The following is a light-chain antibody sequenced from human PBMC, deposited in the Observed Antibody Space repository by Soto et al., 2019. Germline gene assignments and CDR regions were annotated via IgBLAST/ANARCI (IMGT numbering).Light chain of an antibody. CDR1: SSDVGGYNY. J-gene: IGLJ1*01. Sequence: QSVLTQPPSASGSPGQSVTISCTGTSSDVGGYNYVSWYQQHPGKAPKLMISEVSKRPSGVPDRFSGSKSGNTASLTVSGLQAEDEADYYCSSYAGGNNPFVFGTWTKVTVL. CDR2: EVS. V-gene: IGLV2-8*01. CDR3: SSYAGGNNPFV.